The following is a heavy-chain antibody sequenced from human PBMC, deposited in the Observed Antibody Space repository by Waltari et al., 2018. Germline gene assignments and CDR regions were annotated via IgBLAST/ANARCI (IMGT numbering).Heavy chain of an antibody. Sequence: QLQLQESGPGVVRPSEALSLTCSVSGASISGSTDSCGWIRQPPGKGLEWIGSVYYSGSTYYSSSLRSRVTISVDTSKNQFSLKLDSVTAADTAVYYCTRVGGPTTDFFYGLDVWGQGTTVTVSS. J-gene: IGHJ6*02. V-gene: IGHV4-39*07. CDR2: VYYSGST. CDR1: GASISGSTDS. CDR3: TRVGGPTTDFFYGLDV. D-gene: IGHD3-16*01.